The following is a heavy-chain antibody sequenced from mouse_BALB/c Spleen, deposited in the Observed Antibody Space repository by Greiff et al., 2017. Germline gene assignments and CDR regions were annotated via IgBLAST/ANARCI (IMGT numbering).Heavy chain of an antibody. D-gene: IGHD4-1*01. V-gene: IGHV1-82*01. CDR1: GYAFSSSW. J-gene: IGHJ3*01. Sequence: QVQLQQSGPELVKPGASVKISCKASGYAFSSSWMNWVKQRPGQGLEWIGRIYPGDGDTNYNGKFKGKATLTADKSSSTAYMQLKSLTSEDSAVYYCARASGTGRGFAYWGQGTLVTVSA. CDR2: IYPGDGDT. CDR3: ARASGTGRGFAY.